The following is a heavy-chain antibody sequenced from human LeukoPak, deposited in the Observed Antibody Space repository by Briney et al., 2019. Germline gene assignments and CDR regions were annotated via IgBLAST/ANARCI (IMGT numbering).Heavy chain of an antibody. D-gene: IGHD6-19*01. CDR2: IWYDGSNK. Sequence: GGSLRLSCAASGFTFSSYSMNWVRQAPGKGPEWVALIWYDGSNKYYGDSVKGRFTISRDNSKNTVYLQMNSLRAEDTGVYYCARDRLEAVADDDYFDYWGQGTLVTVSS. CDR3: ARDRLEAVADDDYFDY. J-gene: IGHJ4*02. V-gene: IGHV3-33*08. CDR1: GFTFSSYS.